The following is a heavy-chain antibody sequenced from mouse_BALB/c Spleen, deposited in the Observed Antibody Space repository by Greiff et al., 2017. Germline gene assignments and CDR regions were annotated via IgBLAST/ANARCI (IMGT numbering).Heavy chain of an antibody. V-gene: IGHV5-12-2*01. D-gene: IGHD2-3*01. CDR1: GFTFSSYT. CDR2: ISNGGGST. J-gene: IGHJ2*01. CDR3: ARQNDGYYRGYFDY. Sequence: EVKLMESGGGLVQPGGSLKLSCAASGFTFSSYTMSWVRQTPEKRLEWVAYISNGGGSTYYPDTVKGRFTISRDNAKNTLYLQMSSLKSEDTAMYYCARQNDGYYRGYFDYWGQGTTLTVSS.